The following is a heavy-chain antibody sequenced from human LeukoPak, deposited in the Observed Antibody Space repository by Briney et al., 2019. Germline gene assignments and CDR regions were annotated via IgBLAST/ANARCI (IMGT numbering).Heavy chain of an antibody. J-gene: IGHJ4*02. CDR1: GGSISSRSPY. CDR2: ISYSGST. V-gene: IGHV4-39*01. CDR3: ARRVSGGYHSPNFDY. Sequence: SETLSLTCTVSGGSISSRSPYWGWIRQPPGKGLEWIGSISYSGSTDYNPSLKSRATISADTSKNQFSLKLRTVTAADTAVYYCARRVSGGYHSPNFDYWGQGTLVTVSA. D-gene: IGHD3-22*01.